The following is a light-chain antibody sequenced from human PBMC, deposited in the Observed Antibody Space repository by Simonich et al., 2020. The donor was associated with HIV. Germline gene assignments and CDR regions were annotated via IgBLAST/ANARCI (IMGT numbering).Light chain of an antibody. V-gene: IGLV2-14*03. J-gene: IGLJ3*02. CDR1: SSDVGVYNY. Sequence: QSALTQPASVSGSPGQSITISCTGTSSDVGVYNYVSWYQQHPGKAPKLMIYDVSHRPSGVSNRFSGAKSGNTASLTSSGLQAEDEADYYCSSYTTSNTWVFGGGTKLTVL. CDR2: DVS. CDR3: SSYTTSNTWV.